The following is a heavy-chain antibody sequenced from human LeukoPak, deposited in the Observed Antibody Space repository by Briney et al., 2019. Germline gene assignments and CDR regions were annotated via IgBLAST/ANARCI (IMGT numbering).Heavy chain of an antibody. CDR2: IRGSGLST. D-gene: IGHD1-26*01. Sequence: PGGSLRLSCAAPGLTFRGYVRSWVRQTPPKGLEWVSTIRGSGLSTYYADSVKGRFTISRDNSNNTVYLQMNSLSAEDTAVYYCATAAWELGYFQSWGQGTLVTVSS. CDR3: ATAAWELGYFQS. CDR1: GLTFRGYV. V-gene: IGHV3-23*01. J-gene: IGHJ1*01.